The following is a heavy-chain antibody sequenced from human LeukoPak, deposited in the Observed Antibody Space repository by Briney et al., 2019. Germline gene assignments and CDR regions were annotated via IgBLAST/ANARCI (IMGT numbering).Heavy chain of an antibody. CDR1: GYTFTGYY. CDR2: INPNSGGT. V-gene: IGHV1-2*06. Sequence: ASVKVSCKASGYTFTGYYMHWVRQAPGQGLEWMGRINPNSGGTNYAQKFQGRVTMTRDTSISTAYMELSRPRSDDTAVYYCARDSSSGWYYFDYWGQGTLVTVSS. CDR3: ARDSSSGWYYFDY. D-gene: IGHD6-19*01. J-gene: IGHJ4*02.